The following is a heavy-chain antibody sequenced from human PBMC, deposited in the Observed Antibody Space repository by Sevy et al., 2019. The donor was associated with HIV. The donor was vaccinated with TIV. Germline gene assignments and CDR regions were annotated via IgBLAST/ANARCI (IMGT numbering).Heavy chain of an antibody. CDR1: AGSINSDNYY. CDR3: VRHPKGWFYFDF. J-gene: IGHJ4*02. D-gene: IGHD2-15*01. Sequence: SGTLSLTCTVSAGSINSDNYYWGWIRPPPGKGLGWIGTFYYSGGTYFNPSLQDRVTISADTSKQQFSLILNSVTVADTAIYFCVRHPKGWFYFDFWGQGTLVTVSS. CDR2: FYYSGGT. V-gene: IGHV4-39*01.